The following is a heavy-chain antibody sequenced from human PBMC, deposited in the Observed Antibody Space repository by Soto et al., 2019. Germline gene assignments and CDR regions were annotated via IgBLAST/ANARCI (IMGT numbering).Heavy chain of an antibody. CDR2: IYYSGST. CDR1: GGSISSYY. CDR3: ASGYYGDPDY. J-gene: IGHJ4*02. D-gene: IGHD4-17*01. V-gene: IGHV4-59*01. Sequence: QVQLQESGPGLVKPSETLSLTCTVSGGSISSYYWSWIRQPPGKGLEWIGYIYYSGSTNYNPSLKSRVTISVDTSKNQFSLKQSSVTAADTAVYYCASGYYGDPDYWGQGTLVTVSS.